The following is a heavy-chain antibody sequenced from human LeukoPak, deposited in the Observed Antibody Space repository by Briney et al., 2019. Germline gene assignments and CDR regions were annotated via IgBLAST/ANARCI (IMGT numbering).Heavy chain of an antibody. CDR2: INPSGGST. V-gene: IGHV1-46*01. CDR3: AREISHYDILTGYYNWLDY. J-gene: IGHJ4*02. Sequence: GESLRLSCAASGFTFSTYVMSWVRQAPGQGLEWMGIINPSGGSTSYAQKFQGRVTMTRDTSTSTVYMELSSLRSEDTAVYYCAREISHYDILTGYYNWLDYWGQGTLVTVSS. D-gene: IGHD3-9*01. CDR1: GFTFSTYV.